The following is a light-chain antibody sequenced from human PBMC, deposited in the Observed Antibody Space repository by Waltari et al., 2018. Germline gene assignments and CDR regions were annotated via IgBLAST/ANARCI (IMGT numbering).Light chain of an antibody. CDR1: QNVYIW. V-gene: IGKV1-5*01. J-gene: IGKJ4*01. CDR3: QQYITYPLT. CDR2: GAS. Sequence: DIQMTQSPSTLSASVGDRVTITCRACQNVYIWLAWYQQKPGKAPKLLIDGASTLESGVPLRFSGSGSGTEFTLTISSLQPDDFATYYCQQYITYPLTFGGGARVEIK.